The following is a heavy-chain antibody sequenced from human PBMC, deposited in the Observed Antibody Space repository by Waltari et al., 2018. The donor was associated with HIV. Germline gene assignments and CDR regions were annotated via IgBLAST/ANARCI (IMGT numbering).Heavy chain of an antibody. J-gene: IGHJ2*01. CDR2: MGTTPTTR. D-gene: IGHD3-16*01. CDR1: GFSLSSYS. CDR3: ARGLSYVDNKPLPWYLDV. Sequence: EEQLLQSGEYYIQPGGSLRLSCVASGFSLSSYSVNLVRQATGTGLQWGSDMGTTPTTRSYADSLRARLTVFTDRSKQSVYLQISNLRDEDSATYFCARGLSYVDNKPLPWYLDVWGRGSRVTVTS. V-gene: IGHV3-48*02.